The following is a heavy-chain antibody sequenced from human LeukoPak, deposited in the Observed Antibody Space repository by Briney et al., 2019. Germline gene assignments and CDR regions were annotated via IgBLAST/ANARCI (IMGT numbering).Heavy chain of an antibody. J-gene: IGHJ3*02. V-gene: IGHV4-4*07. CDR3: ARDKLGGYDSSSRAFDI. CDR2: IYTSGST. Sequence: SETLSLTCTVSGGSISSYYWSWIRQPAGKGLEWIGRIYTSGSTNYNPSLKSRVTMSVDTSKNQFSLKLSSVTAADTAVYYCARDKLGGYDSSSRAFDIWGQGTMVTVSS. D-gene: IGHD3-22*01. CDR1: GGSISSYY.